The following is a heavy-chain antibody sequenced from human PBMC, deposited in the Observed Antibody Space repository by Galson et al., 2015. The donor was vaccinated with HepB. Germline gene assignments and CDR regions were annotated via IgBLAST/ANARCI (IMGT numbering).Heavy chain of an antibody. CDR2: IKQDGSEK. CDR1: GFTFSSYW. Sequence: SLRLSCAASGFTFSSYWMSWVRQAPGKGLEWVANIKQDGSEKYYVDSVKGRFTISRDNAKNSLYLQMKSLRAEDTAVYYCTRVVGSTSPPREIGGQGTLVTVSS. D-gene: IGHD2-2*01. J-gene: IGHJ4*02. CDR3: TRVVGSTSPPREI. V-gene: IGHV3-7*03.